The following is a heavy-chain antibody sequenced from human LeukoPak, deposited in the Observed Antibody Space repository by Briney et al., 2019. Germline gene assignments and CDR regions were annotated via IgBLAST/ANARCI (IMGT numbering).Heavy chain of an antibody. CDR1: GGTFSSYT. Sequence: ASVNLSCKASGGTFSSYTISWVRQAPGHGLEWMGRIIPILGIANYAQKFQGRVTITADKSTTTAYMELSSLRSEDTAVYYCARSYGVGATVHRAFDIWGQGTMVTVSS. V-gene: IGHV1-69*02. J-gene: IGHJ3*02. CDR3: ARSYGVGATVHRAFDI. D-gene: IGHD1-26*01. CDR2: IIPILGIA.